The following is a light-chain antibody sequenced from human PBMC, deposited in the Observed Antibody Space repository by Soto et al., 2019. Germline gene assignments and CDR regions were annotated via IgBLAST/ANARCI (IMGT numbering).Light chain of an antibody. CDR1: QSVSSN. CDR3: QQYNNWART. V-gene: IGKV3-15*01. CDR2: GAS. Sequence: EIVMTQSPATRSVSPGEIATLSCSASQSVSSNLAGYQQKPGQPPRLLIYGASTRDTGIPAKFSGSGSGTEFTLTISSLQSEDFAVYYCQQYNNWARTFGQGTKLEL. J-gene: IGKJ2*01.